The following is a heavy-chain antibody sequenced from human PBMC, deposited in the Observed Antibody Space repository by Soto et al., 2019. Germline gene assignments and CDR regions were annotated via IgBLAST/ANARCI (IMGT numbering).Heavy chain of an antibody. CDR3: ARYDAFKALDL. Sequence: GGSLRLSCAASGFTFNSYSVNWVRQAPGKGLEWVASISSGSVYIDFADSVKGRFTISRDDVTNSVSLQMDSLRVEDTGIYYCARYDAFKALDLWGQGTMVTVSS. CDR2: ISSGSVYI. V-gene: IGHV3-21*01. J-gene: IGHJ3*01. D-gene: IGHD1-1*01. CDR1: GFTFNSYS.